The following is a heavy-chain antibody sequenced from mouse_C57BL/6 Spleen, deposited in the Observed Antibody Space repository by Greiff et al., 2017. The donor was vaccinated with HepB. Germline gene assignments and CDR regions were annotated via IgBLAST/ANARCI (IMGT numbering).Heavy chain of an antibody. CDR1: GYTFTDYE. D-gene: IGHD2-3*01. CDR2: IDPETGGT. V-gene: IGHV1-15*01. CDR3: TRRPMIFDY. J-gene: IGHJ2*01. Sequence: QVQLQQSGAELVRPGASVTLSCKASGYTFTDYEMHWVKQTPVHGLEWIGAIDPETGGTAYNQKFKGKAILTADKSSSTAYMELRSLTSEDSAVYYCTRRPMIFDYWGQGTTLTVSS.